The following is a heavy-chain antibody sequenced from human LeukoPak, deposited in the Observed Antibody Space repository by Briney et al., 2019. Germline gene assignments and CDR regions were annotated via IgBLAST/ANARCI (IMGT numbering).Heavy chain of an antibody. D-gene: IGHD3-22*01. CDR2: IYTSGST. CDR1: GGSISSGSYY. J-gene: IGHJ6*03. V-gene: IGHV4-61*02. Sequence: SETLSLTCTVSGGSISSGSYYWSWIRQPAGKGLEWIGRIYTSGSTNYNPSLKSRVTISVDTSKNQFSLKLSSVTAADTAVYYCARFNDSSGKYYYYYYYMDVWGKGTTVTVSS. CDR3: ARFNDSSGKYYYYYYYMDV.